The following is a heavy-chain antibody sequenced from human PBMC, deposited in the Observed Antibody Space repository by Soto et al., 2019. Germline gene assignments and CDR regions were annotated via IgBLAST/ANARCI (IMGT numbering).Heavy chain of an antibody. CDR3: ARGYYYDSSGYYDAFDI. CDR2: INSDGSST. CDR1: GFTFSSYW. V-gene: IGHV3-74*01. J-gene: IGHJ3*02. Sequence: GGSLRLSCAASGFTFSSYWMHWVRQAPGKGLVWVSRINSDGSSTSYADSVKGRFTISRDNAKNTLYLQMNSLRAEDTAVYYCARGYYYDSSGYYDAFDIGGQGTMVTVSS. D-gene: IGHD3-22*01.